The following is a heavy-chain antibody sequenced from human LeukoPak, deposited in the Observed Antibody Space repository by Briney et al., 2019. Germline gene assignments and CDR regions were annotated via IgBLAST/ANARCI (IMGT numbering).Heavy chain of an antibody. V-gene: IGHV5-51*01. CDR1: GYSFTNYW. D-gene: IGHD6-13*01. J-gene: IGHJ1*01. CDR2: IYPGDSDT. CDR3: ARQLAAAGTSEYFQH. Sequence: GESLKISCKGSGYSFTNYWIGWVRQMPGKGLEWMGIIYPGDSDTRYSPSFQGQVTISADKSISTAYLQWSSLKASDTAMYYCARQLAAAGTSEYFQHWGQGTLVTVSS.